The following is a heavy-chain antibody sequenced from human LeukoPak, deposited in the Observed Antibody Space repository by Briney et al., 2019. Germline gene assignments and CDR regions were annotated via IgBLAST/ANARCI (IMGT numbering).Heavy chain of an antibody. CDR3: ANRRVRGGVVGALGY. CDR1: GFTFSSYG. Sequence: GGSLRLSCAASGFTFSSYGMHWVRQAPGKGLEWVAVISYDGSNKYYADSVKGRFTISRDNSKNTLYLQMNSLRAEDTAVYYCANRRVRGGVVGALGYWGQGTLVTVSS. CDR2: ISYDGSNK. D-gene: IGHD1-26*01. V-gene: IGHV3-30*18. J-gene: IGHJ4*02.